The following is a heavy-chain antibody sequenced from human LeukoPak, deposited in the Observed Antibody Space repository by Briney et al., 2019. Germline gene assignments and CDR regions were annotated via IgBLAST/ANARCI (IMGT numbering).Heavy chain of an antibody. J-gene: IGHJ4*02. D-gene: IGHD7-27*01. Sequence: GGSLRLSCAASGFRLASQAMIWVRQAPGKGLEWVSSISRNEDAKYYADSVKGRFTISRDNSKNTLYLQMNSLRAEDTAVYYCAKDFPLGDYWGQGTLVTVSS. CDR2: ISRNEDAK. CDR3: AKDFPLGDY. CDR1: GFRLASQA. V-gene: IGHV3-23*01.